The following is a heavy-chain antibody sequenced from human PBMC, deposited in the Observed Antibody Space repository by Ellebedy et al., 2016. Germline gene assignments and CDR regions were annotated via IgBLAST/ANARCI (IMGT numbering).Heavy chain of an antibody. CDR1: GGSIRNYY. D-gene: IGHD5-12*01. J-gene: IGHJ4*02. CDR3: ARSLVGINNNGYDWGLEY. CDR2: MFTSGGP. Sequence: SETLSLXXTVSGGSIRNYYWSWIRQPAEKGLEWIGRMFTSGGPDYNPSLRSRVTMSIDTSTNQISLRLSSVSAADTAVYYCARSLVGINNNGYDWGLEYWGQGILVTVSS. V-gene: IGHV4-4*07.